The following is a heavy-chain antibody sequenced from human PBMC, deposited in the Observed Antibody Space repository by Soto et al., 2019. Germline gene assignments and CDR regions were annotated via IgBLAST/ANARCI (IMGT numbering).Heavy chain of an antibody. V-gene: IGHV3-74*01. CDR3: ARDLPPVYSGGDY. CDR1: GFTFSDYW. CDR2: IDSDGGSI. Sequence: DVQLVQSGGGLVQPGGSLRLSCVASGFTFSDYWMHWVRQAPGEGLVWVSHIDSDGGSISYADSVKGRFTISRDNAKNTLYLQMNSLRAEDSAVYYCARDLPPVYSGGDYWGQGTQVAVSS. J-gene: IGHJ4*02. D-gene: IGHD6-19*01.